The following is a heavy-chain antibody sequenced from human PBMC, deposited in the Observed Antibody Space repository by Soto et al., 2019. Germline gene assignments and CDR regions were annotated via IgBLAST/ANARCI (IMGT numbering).Heavy chain of an antibody. Sequence: PGGSLRLSCAASGFTFSSYAMSWVRQAPGKGLEWVSAISGSGGSTYYADSVKGRFTISRDNSKNTLYLQMNSLRAEDTAVYYCAKTVPTYYYDSSGYSDYWGQGTLVTVSS. D-gene: IGHD3-22*01. J-gene: IGHJ4*02. CDR3: AKTVPTYYYDSSGYSDY. V-gene: IGHV3-23*01. CDR1: GFTFSSYA. CDR2: ISGSGGST.